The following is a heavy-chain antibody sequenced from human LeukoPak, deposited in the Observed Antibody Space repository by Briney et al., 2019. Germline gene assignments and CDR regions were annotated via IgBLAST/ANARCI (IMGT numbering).Heavy chain of an antibody. CDR1: GYTFTSYG. J-gene: IGHJ3*02. V-gene: IGHV1-18*01. D-gene: IGHD6-13*01. Sequence: ASVKVSCRASGYTFTSYGISWVRQAPGQGLEWMGWISAYNGNTNYAQKLQGRVTMTTDTSTSTAHIELSSLTSDDTAVYYCARPKAAAGTIGAFDIWGQGTVVTVSS. CDR3: ARPKAAAGTIGAFDI. CDR2: ISAYNGNT.